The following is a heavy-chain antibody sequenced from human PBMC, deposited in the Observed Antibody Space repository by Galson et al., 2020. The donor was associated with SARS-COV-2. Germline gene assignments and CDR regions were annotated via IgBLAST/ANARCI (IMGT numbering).Heavy chain of an antibody. Sequence: SETLSLTCAVSGDSITSVNWWSWVRQTPGKGLEWIGEISHTGSTNFNPSLKSRLTLSVDTSKNQFSLNLNSVTAADTAVYYCATGRRWGTSWIHWFDPWGQGTLVTV. V-gene: IGHV4-4*02. CDR1: GDSITSVNW. CDR2: ISHTGST. CDR3: ATGRRWGTSWIHWFDP. D-gene: IGHD2-8*02. J-gene: IGHJ5*02.